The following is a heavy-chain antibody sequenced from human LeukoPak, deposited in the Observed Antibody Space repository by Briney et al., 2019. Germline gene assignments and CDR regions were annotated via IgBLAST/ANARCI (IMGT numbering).Heavy chain of an antibody. J-gene: IGHJ3*02. CDR3: AREALISDEIADRNDWLLGSGAFDI. V-gene: IGHV4-30-2*01. Sequence: PSQTLSLTCTVSGGSISSGGYYWSWIRQPPGQGLEWIGNIYHSGSTYYNPSLKSLVTISVDRSKNQFSLKLSSVTAADTAVYYCAREALISDEIADRNDWLLGSGAFDIWGQGTMVSVSS. D-gene: IGHD3-9*01. CDR2: IYHSGST. CDR1: GGSISSGGYY.